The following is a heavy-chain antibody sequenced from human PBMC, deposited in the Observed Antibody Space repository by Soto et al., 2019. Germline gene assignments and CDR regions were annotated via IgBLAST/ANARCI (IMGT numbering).Heavy chain of an antibody. Sequence: QVQLVQSGAEVKKPGSSVKVSCKASGGTFSSYTISWVRQAPGQGIEWMGRIIPILGIANYAQKFQGRVTITADKSTSTAYMELCSLRSEDTAVYYCARDPYPGWFDPWGQGPLVTVSS. CDR1: GGTFSSYT. J-gene: IGHJ5*02. CDR2: IIPILGIA. V-gene: IGHV1-69*08. CDR3: ARDPYPGWFDP.